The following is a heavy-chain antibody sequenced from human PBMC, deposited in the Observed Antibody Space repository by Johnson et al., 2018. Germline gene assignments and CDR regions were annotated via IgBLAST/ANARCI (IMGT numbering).Heavy chain of an antibody. CDR3: ARQHDSSGYLDALDI. V-gene: IGHV5-51*01. CDR2: IYPGDSDT. Sequence: EVQLVETGAEVKKPGESLKISCKASGDSFTIYWIGWVRQMPGKGLEWMGIIYPGDSDTRYSPSFQGQVTISADKSINTAYLQWSSLKASDTAMYYCARQHDSSGYLDALDIWGQGTMVTVSS. CDR1: GDSFTIYW. D-gene: IGHD3-22*01. J-gene: IGHJ3*02.